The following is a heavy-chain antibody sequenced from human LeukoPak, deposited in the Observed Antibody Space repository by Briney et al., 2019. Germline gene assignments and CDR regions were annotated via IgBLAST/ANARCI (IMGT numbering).Heavy chain of an antibody. CDR2: IKQDGSEK. D-gene: IGHD3-22*01. Sequence: GGSLRLYCAASGLAFSYYWMSWVRQAPGKGLEWVANIKQDGSEKHYVDSVKGRFTVSRDNAKNSLYLQMNSLRAEDTAVYYCAVYYSSGPIAYWGQGTLVTVSS. V-gene: IGHV3-7*01. J-gene: IGHJ4*02. CDR3: AVYYSSGPIAY. CDR1: GLAFSYYW.